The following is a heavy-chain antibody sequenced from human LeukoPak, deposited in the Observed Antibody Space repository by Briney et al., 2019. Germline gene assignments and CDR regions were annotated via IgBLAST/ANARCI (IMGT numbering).Heavy chain of an antibody. CDR2: IKQDGSEK. J-gene: IGHJ4*02. V-gene: IGHV3-7*01. CDR3: ARAWDY. CDR1: GFTFSSYS. Sequence: GGSLRLSCAASGFTFSSYSMNWVRQAPGKGLEWVANIKQDGSEKYYVVSVEGRFTVSRDNAKNSLFLQMNSLRAEDTAVYYCARAWDYWGQGTLVTVSS.